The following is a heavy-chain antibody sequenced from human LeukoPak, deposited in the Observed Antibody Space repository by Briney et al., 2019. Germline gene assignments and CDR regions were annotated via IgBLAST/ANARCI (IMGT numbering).Heavy chain of an antibody. CDR1: GGSIGSTNYY. CDR3: ARIPTNAVPSAHNGFDI. J-gene: IGHJ3*02. V-gene: IGHV4-39*01. CDR2: IYYSGST. D-gene: IGHD6-19*01. Sequence: KASKTLSLTCTVSGGSIGSTNYYWGWIRQPPGKGLEWIANIYYSGSTYYNPSLKSRVTISVDTSKNQFSLRLNSVTAADTSIYYCARIPTNAVPSAHNGFDIWGQGTMLTVSS.